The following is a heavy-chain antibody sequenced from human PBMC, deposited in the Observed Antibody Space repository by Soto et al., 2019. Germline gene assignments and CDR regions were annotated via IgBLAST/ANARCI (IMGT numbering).Heavy chain of an antibody. J-gene: IGHJ4*02. V-gene: IGHV3-23*01. CDR2: ISGSGGST. CDR3: AKGDIVVVVAGNCFDY. Sequence: EVQLLESGGGLVQPGGSLRLSCAASGFTFSSYAMSWVRQAPGKGLEWVSAISGSGGSTYYADSVKGRFTISRDNSKNTLYLQRNSLSAEDTAVYYCAKGDIVVVVAGNCFDYWGQGTLVTVSS. CDR1: GFTFSSYA. D-gene: IGHD2-15*01.